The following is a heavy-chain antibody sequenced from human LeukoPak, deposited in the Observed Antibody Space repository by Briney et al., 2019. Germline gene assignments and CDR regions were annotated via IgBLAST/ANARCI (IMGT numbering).Heavy chain of an antibody. Sequence: PGGSLRLSCAASGFTFSSYAMSWVRQAPGKGLEWVSAISGSGGSTYYADSVKGRFTISRDNSKNTLYLQMNSLRAEDTAVYYCAKEAARQPYYYSGMDVWGQGTTGTVSS. J-gene: IGHJ6*02. V-gene: IGHV3-23*01. D-gene: IGHD6-6*01. CDR2: ISGSGGST. CDR3: AKEAARQPYYYSGMDV. CDR1: GFTFSSYA.